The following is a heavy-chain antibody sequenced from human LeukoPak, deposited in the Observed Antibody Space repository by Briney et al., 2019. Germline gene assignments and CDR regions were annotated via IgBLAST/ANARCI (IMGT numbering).Heavy chain of an antibody. V-gene: IGHV3-33*01. CDR1: GFTFSSYG. CDR2: IWYDGSNK. J-gene: IGHJ4*02. CDR3: ARAGYDYVWGSYRYTGAFDH. D-gene: IGHD3-16*02. Sequence: GGSLRLSCAASGFTFSSYGMHWVRQAPGKGLEWVAVIWYDGSNKYYADSVKGRFTISRDNSKNTLYLQMNSLRAEDTAVYYCARAGYDYVWGSYRYTGAFDHWGQGTLVTVSS.